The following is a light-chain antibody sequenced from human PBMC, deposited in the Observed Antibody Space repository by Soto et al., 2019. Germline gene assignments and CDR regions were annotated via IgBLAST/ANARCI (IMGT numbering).Light chain of an antibody. J-gene: IGKJ5*01. CDR2: DAY. CDR1: QSFRGL. V-gene: IGKV3-11*01. Sequence: EVVLTQSPVTLSLSPGARATLSCRASQSFRGLLAWYQQQPGQDPRLLISDAYNRATGIPPRSSGSGAGTDCTLSISSLEAEDSAVYYCQQRHMWPITFGQGTRL. CDR3: QQRHMWPIT.